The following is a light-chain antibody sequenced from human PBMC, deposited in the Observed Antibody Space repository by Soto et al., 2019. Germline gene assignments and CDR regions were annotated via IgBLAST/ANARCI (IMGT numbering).Light chain of an antibody. CDR2: QVS. Sequence: QSALTQPASVSGSPGQAITISCTGTSSDVGGYNYVSWYQQHPGKAPKLVISQVSNRPSGVSNRFSGSKSGNTASLTISGLHAEDEADYYCTSYPSSTTWVFGGGTKLTVL. V-gene: IGLV2-14*01. CDR3: TSYPSSTTWV. CDR1: SSDVGGYNY. J-gene: IGLJ3*02.